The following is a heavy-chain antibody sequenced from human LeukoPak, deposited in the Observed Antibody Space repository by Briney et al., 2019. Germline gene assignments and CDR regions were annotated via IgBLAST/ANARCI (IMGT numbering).Heavy chain of an antibody. D-gene: IGHD6-19*01. CDR1: GGSISSSSYY. J-gene: IGHJ4*02. CDR2: IIGTASST. CDR3: AARPARAVAVPFDY. V-gene: IGHV3-23*01. Sequence: GTLSLTCTVSGGSISSSSYYWGWVRQAPGKGLEWVSTIIGTASSTSYAASVKGRFTISRDSSKNTLYLQMNSLRAEDTAVYYCAARPARAVAVPFDYWGQGTLVTVSP.